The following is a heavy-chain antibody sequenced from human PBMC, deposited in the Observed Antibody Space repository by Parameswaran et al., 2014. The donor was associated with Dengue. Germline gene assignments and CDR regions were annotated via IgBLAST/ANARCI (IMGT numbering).Heavy chain of an antibody. CDR2: ISPIFGRP. Sequence: WVRQAPGQGLEWMGGISPIFGRPTYAQKFQDRVTITADESTNTAYMELNSLRSDDTAVYFCARVPWVSSGTYPYFDYWGQGTLVTVSS. V-gene: IGHV1-69*01. J-gene: IGHJ4*02. D-gene: IGHD3-10*01. CDR3: ARVPWVSSGTYPYFDY.